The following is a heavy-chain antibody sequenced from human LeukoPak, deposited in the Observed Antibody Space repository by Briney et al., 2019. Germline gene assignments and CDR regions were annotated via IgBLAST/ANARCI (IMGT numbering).Heavy chain of an antibody. CDR1: GYTFTGYY. CDR2: ISPNSGGT. V-gene: IGHV1-2*04. J-gene: IGHJ4*02. CDR3: ARDSSGNSPPDFDY. D-gene: IGHD3-22*01. Sequence: ASVKVSCKASGYTFTGYYMHWVRQAPGQGLEWMGWISPNSGGTNYAQKFQGWVTMTRDTSISTAYMELSGLRADDTAVYYCARDSSGNSPPDFDYWGQGTLVTVSS.